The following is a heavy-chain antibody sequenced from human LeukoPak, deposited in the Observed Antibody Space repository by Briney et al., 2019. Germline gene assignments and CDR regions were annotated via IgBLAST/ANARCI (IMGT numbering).Heavy chain of an antibody. CDR1: GYTFTSYD. D-gene: IGHD3-10*01. CDR2: MNPNSGNT. J-gene: IGHJ4*02. Sequence: ASVKVSCKASGYTFTSYDINWVRQATGQGLEWMGWMNPNSGNTGYAQKFQGRVTITADESTSTAYMELSSLRSEDTAVYYCARAYHYYGSGSYGPFDYWGQGTLVTVSS. V-gene: IGHV1-8*01. CDR3: ARAYHYYGSGSYGPFDY.